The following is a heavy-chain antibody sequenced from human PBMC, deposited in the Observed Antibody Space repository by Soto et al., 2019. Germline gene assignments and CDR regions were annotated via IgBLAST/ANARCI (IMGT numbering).Heavy chain of an antibody. CDR3: AGGVRGYSGYAPPAS. CDR1: GGSIISGGYY. J-gene: IGHJ5*02. Sequence: QVHLQESGPGLVKPSQTLSLTCTVSGGSIISGGYYWSWIRQHPGKGLEWIGDIYYNGSPYYNPSLKSRVTISLDTSKNQFSMNLRSETAADTAVYYCAGGVRGYSGYAPPASWGKGTLVTVSS. D-gene: IGHD5-12*01. CDR2: IYYNGSP. V-gene: IGHV4-31*03.